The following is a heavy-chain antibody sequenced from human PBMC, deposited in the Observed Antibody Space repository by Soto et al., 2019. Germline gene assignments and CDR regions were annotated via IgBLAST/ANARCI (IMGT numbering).Heavy chain of an antibody. J-gene: IGHJ6*02. Sequence: GESLKISCKGSGNSFASYWIGWVRQMPGKGLEWMGIIHPGDSDTRYSPSFQGQVTISVDKTISTAYLQWSSLKASDTAIYYCAKHRYEDYDNWRPDYGMDVWGQGTTVTVSS. D-gene: IGHD1-20*01. CDR3: AKHRYEDYDNWRPDYGMDV. CDR2: IHPGDSDT. CDR1: GNSFASYW. V-gene: IGHV5-51*01.